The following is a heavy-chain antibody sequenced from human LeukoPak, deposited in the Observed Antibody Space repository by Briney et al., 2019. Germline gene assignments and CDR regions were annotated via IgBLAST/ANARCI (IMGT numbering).Heavy chain of an antibody. V-gene: IGHV3-30*04. CDR2: TSYDGSKR. D-gene: IGHD6-19*01. CDR3: ARDNTPDSSGSPTFYYYGMDV. Sequence: GGSLRLSCAASGFTFSSYAVHWVRQAPGKGLEWVAVTSYDGSKRYHADSVKGRFTISRDNSKNTLYLQMNSLRVEDTAVYYCARDNTPDSSGSPTFYYYGMDVWGQGTTVTVSS. CDR1: GFTFSSYA. J-gene: IGHJ6*02.